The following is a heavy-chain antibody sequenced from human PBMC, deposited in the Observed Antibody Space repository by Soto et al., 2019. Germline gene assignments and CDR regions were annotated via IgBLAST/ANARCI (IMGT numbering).Heavy chain of an antibody. J-gene: IGHJ6*02. Sequence: ASVKVSCKASGYTFTGYYMHWVRQAPGRGLEWMGWINPNSGGTNYAQKFQGWVTMTRDTTISTAYMELSRLRSDDTAVYYCARVGSSPPGGMDVWGQGTTVTVSS. D-gene: IGHD2-2*01. V-gene: IGHV1-2*04. CDR1: GYTFTGYY. CDR3: ARVGSSPPGGMDV. CDR2: INPNSGGT.